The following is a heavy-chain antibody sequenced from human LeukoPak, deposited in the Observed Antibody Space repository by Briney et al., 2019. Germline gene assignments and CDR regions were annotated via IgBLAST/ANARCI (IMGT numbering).Heavy chain of an antibody. CDR2: MNPNSGNT. V-gene: IGHV1-8*02. J-gene: IGHJ3*02. CDR1: GGTFSSYA. CDR3: ARVVYDHDAFDI. Sequence: GAPVKVSCKASGGTFSSYAISWVRQATGQGLEWMGWMNPNSGNTGYAQKFQGRVTMTRNTSISTAYMELSSLRSEDTAVYYCARVVYDHDAFDIWGQGTMVTLSS. D-gene: IGHD5/OR15-5a*01.